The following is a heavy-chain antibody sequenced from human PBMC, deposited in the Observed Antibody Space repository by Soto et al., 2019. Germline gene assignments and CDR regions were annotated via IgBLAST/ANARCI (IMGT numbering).Heavy chain of an antibody. V-gene: IGHV3-74*01. CDR2: INSDGSST. D-gene: IGHD4-17*01. CDR1: GFTFSSYW. J-gene: IGHJ4*02. CDR3: ARESVPDYGDYSIDY. Sequence: LRLSCAASGFTFSSYWMHWVRQAPGKGLVWVSRINSDGSSTSYADSVKGRFTISRDNAKNTLYLQMNSLRAEDTAVYYCARESVPDYGDYSIDYWGQGTLVTVSS.